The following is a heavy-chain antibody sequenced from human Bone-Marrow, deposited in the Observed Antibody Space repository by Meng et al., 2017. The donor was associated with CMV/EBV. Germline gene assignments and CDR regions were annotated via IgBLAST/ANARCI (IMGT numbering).Heavy chain of an antibody. CDR1: GFTFSSYS. J-gene: IGHJ6*02. CDR2: ISSSSSYI. V-gene: IGHV3-21*04. Sequence: ETLSLTCAASGFTFSSYSMNWVRQAPGKGLEWVSSISSSSSYIYYADSVKGRFTISRDNAKNSLYLQMNSLRAEDTALYYCARAIVVVPAATVFGMDVWGQGTTVTVSS. D-gene: IGHD2-2*01. CDR3: ARAIVVVPAATVFGMDV.